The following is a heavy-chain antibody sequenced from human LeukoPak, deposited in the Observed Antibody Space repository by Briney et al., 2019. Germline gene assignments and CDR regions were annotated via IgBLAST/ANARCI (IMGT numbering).Heavy chain of an antibody. CDR3: ARSTGELDY. D-gene: IGHD7-27*01. CDR2: ISGSGDNI. J-gene: IGHJ4*02. CDR1: GFAFSDYY. Sequence: PGGSLRLSCAASGFAFSDYYMSWIRQAPGKGLEWVSYISGSGDNIYYADSVKGRFTISRDNAKSSLYLQMSSLRAEDTAMYYCARSTGELDYWGQGTLVTVSS. V-gene: IGHV3-11*01.